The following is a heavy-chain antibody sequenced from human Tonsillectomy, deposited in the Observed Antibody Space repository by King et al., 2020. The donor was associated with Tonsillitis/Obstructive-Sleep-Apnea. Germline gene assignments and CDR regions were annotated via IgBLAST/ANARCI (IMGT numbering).Heavy chain of an antibody. J-gene: IGHJ6*03. CDR1: GGSISGYY. D-gene: IGHD1-26*01. V-gene: IGHV4-59*01. CDR3: AREIRGAPGGDYMDV. CDR2: INYSGSS. Sequence: QLQESGPGLVKPSETLSLTCTVSGGSISGYYWTWIRQPPGKGLEWIGYINYSGSSNYNPSLKSRVSISVDTSKNQFSLKLTSVTAADTAVYYCAREIRGAPGGDYMDVWGKGTTVTVSS.